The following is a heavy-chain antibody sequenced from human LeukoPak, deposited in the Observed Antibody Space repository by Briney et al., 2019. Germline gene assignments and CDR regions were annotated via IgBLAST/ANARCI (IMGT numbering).Heavy chain of an antibody. CDR1: GGSISSYF. V-gene: IGHV4-39*01. Sequence: SETLSLTCTVSGGSISSYFWGWIRQPPGKGLEWIGSIYYSGSTYYNPSLKSRVTIIVDTSKNQFSLKLSSVTAADTAVYYCGRQPRLYYFDYWGQGTLVTVSS. J-gene: IGHJ4*02. D-gene: IGHD3-22*01. CDR2: IYYSGST. CDR3: GRQPRLYYFDY.